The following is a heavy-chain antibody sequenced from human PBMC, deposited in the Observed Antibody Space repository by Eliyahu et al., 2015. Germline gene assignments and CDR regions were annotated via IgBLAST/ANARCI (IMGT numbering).Heavy chain of an antibody. CDR1: GFNFGSYW. Sequence: EVQLVESGGGLVQPGGSLRLXCAASGFNFGSYWMSWVRQAPGKGLEWVANIKQDGSEKYYVDSVKGRFTISRDNAKNSLYLQMNSLRDEDTAMYYCTRRGGCDCWGQGTLVTVSS. CDR2: IKQDGSEK. D-gene: IGHD3-16*01. V-gene: IGHV3-7*01. J-gene: IGHJ4*02. CDR3: TRRGGCDC.